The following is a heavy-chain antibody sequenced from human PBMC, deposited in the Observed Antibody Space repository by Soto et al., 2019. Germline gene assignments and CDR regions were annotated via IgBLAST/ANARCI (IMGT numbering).Heavy chain of an antibody. J-gene: IGHJ6*02. D-gene: IGHD3-22*01. CDR3: AKEVEAYYYDSSGSPVVDYYYGMDV. V-gene: IGHV3-23*01. Sequence: GGSLRLSCAASGFTFSSFAMTWVRQAPGKGLEWVSSISGSGGSTYYADSVKGRFTISRDNSKNTLYLQMNSLRAEDTAVYYCAKEVEAYYYDSSGSPVVDYYYGMDVWGPGTTVTVSS. CDR2: ISGSGGST. CDR1: GFTFSSFA.